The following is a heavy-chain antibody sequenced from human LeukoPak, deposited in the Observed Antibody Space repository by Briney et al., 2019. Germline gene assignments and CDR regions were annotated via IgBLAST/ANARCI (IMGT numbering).Heavy chain of an antibody. Sequence: GGSLRLSCAASGFTFSSYGMSWVRQAPGKGLEWVSGINWNGGSTGYADSVKGRFTISRDNAKNSLYLQMNGLRAEDTALYYCARAISSSWYGNDWGQGTLVTVSS. J-gene: IGHJ4*02. CDR1: GFTFSSYG. V-gene: IGHV3-20*04. CDR3: ARAISSSWYGND. D-gene: IGHD6-13*01. CDR2: INWNGGST.